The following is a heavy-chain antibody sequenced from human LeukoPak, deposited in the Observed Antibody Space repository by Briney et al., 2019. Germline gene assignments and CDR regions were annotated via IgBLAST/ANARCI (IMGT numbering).Heavy chain of an antibody. Sequence: ASVKVSCKASGYIFTTYYISWVRQAPGQGLEWMGISNPSDGSTIYAQKFQGRVTMTRDTTTSTVYMELSSLRSEDTAVYHCARDIVGVTRGVFDFWGQGTLVTVSS. CDR1: GYIFTTYY. CDR2: SNPSDGST. V-gene: IGHV1-46*01. J-gene: IGHJ4*02. D-gene: IGHD1-26*01. CDR3: ARDIVGVTRGVFDF.